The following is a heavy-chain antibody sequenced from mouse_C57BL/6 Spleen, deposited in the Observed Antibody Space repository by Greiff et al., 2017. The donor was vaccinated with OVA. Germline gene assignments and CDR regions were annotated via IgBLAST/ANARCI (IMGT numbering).Heavy chain of an antibody. Sequence: VQLQQSGAELVRPGTSVKLSCKASGYTFTSYWMHWVKQRPGQGLEWIGVIDPSDSYTNYNQKFKGKATLTVDTSSSTAYMQLSSLTSEDSAVYYCARRYYGSSYFFDYWGQGTTLTVSS. J-gene: IGHJ2*01. CDR2: IDPSDSYT. D-gene: IGHD1-1*01. CDR1: GYTFTSYW. V-gene: IGHV1-59*01. CDR3: ARRYYGSSYFFDY.